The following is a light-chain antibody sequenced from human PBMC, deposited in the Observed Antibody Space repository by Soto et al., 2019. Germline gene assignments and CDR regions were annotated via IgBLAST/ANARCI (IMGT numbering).Light chain of an antibody. CDR3: QSYDSSFVV. CDR2: DNN. V-gene: IGLV6-57*04. Sequence: NFMLTQPHSVSESPGKTVTISCTRSSGSIANNYMQWYQQRPGSAPTTVIFDNNQRPSGVPDRFSGSTDGSSNSASLTISGLQTEDEADYYCQSYDSSFVVFGGGTQLTVL. J-gene: IGLJ2*01. CDR1: SGSIANNY.